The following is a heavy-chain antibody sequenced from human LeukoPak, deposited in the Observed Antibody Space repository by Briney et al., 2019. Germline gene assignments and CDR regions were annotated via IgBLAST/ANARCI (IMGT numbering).Heavy chain of an antibody. D-gene: IGHD6-19*01. J-gene: IGHJ4*02. V-gene: IGHV3-21*06. CDR1: GFTFSSYS. Sequence: GSLRLSCAASGFTFSSYSMNWVRQAPGKGLEWVSSISSSSSYIYYADSVKGRFTISRDNAKNSLYLQMNSLRAEDTAVYYCARSIAVARYYFDYWGQGTLVTVSS. CDR2: ISSSSSYI. CDR3: ARSIAVARYYFDY.